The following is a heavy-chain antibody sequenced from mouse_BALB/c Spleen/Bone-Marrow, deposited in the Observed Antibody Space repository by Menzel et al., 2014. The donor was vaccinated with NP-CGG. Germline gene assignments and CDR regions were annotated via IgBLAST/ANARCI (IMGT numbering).Heavy chain of an antibody. D-gene: IGHD2-10*01. CDR3: ARGRAYYVNYGFAY. Sequence: EVHLVESGPELVKPGASVKISCKASGYTFTDYNIHWVKQSHGKSLEWIGYIYPYNGGTAYNQKSKSKATLTVDNSSSTAYMELRSLTSEDSAVYYCARGRAYYVNYGFAYWGQGTLVTVSA. J-gene: IGHJ3*01. CDR1: GYTFTDYN. CDR2: IYPYNGGT. V-gene: IGHV1S29*02.